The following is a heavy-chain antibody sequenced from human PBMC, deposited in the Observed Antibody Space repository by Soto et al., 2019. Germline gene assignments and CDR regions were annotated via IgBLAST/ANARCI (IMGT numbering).Heavy chain of an antibody. CDR2: ISVNNGNT. Sequence: ASVKLSCKASGYTFTSYGISWVRQAPGQGLEWMGWISVNNGNTNYAQKFQGRVTMTTDTSTSTAYMELTGLRSDDTAVYYCVRGAYGDQHDYWGQGTLVTVSS. CDR1: GYTFTSYG. V-gene: IGHV1-18*01. D-gene: IGHD4-17*01. J-gene: IGHJ4*02. CDR3: VRGAYGDQHDY.